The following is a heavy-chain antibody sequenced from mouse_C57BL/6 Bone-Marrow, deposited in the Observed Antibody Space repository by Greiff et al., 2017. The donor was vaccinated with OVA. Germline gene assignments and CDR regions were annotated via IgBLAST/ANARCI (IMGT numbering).Heavy chain of an antibody. CDR1: GYAFSSSW. Sequence: VQLQQSGPELVKPGASVKISCKASGYAFSSSWMNWVKQRPGKGLEWIGRIYPGDGDTNYNGKFKGKATLTADKSSSTAYMQLSSLTSEDSAIYYCARYYRGAWFAYWGQGTLVTVSA. D-gene: IGHD2-14*01. J-gene: IGHJ3*01. CDR3: ARYYRGAWFAY. V-gene: IGHV1-82*01. CDR2: IYPGDGDT.